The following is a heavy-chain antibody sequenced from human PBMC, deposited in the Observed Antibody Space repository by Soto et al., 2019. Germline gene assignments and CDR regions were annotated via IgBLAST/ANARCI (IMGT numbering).Heavy chain of an antibody. V-gene: IGHV1-69*01. CDR2: FIPVFTTA. D-gene: IGHD4-17*01. CDR3: ARDGVDVSRTTVRHGALDI. J-gene: IGHJ3*02. Sequence: QVQLVQSGAEVKKPGSSVKVSCKASGGSFSTYGNSRVRQAPGQGLEWMGGFIPVFTTAKYAQKFQGRVSITADESTYTAYMELSSLRSEDTAVYFCARDGVDVSRTTVRHGALDIWGQGTVVTVSS. CDR1: GGSFSTYG.